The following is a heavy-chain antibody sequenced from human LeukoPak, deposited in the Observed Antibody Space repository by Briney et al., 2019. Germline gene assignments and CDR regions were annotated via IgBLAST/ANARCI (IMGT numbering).Heavy chain of an antibody. CDR1: GGSITKTNY. D-gene: IGHD3-16*01. CDR3: AREGGPYRPLDY. CDR2: VNLQGST. V-gene: IGHV4-4*02. Sequence: SETLSLTCDVSGGSITKTNYWTWVRHPPGKGLEWIGEVNLQGSTNYNPSLMGRVAISVDTSENHVSLQLTSVAAADTAVYYCAREGGPYRPLDYSGQGTLVTVSS. J-gene: IGHJ4*02.